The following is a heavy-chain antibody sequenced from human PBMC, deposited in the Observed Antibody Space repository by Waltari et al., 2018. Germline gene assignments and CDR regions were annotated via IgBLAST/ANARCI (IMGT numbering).Heavy chain of an antibody. D-gene: IGHD6-13*01. J-gene: IGHJ5*02. CDR1: GYTFTGYY. CDR2: INPNSGGT. V-gene: IGHV1-2*06. CDR3: ARGPSQQQLVRTNNWFDP. Sequence: QVQLVQSGAEVKKPGASVKVSCKASGYTFTGYYLHWVRQAPGQGLEWMGRINPNSGGTNYAQKFQGRVTMTRDTSISTAYMELSRLRSDDTAVYYCARGPSQQQLVRTNNWFDPWGQGTLVTVSS.